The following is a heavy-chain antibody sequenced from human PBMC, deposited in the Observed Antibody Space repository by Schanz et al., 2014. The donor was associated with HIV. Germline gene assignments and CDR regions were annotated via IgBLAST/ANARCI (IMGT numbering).Heavy chain of an antibody. V-gene: IGHV3-30*18. J-gene: IGHJ4*02. D-gene: IGHD3-22*01. CDR2: ISYDGSNK. Sequence: VQLLESGGGLVLSGGPLRLSCAASGFTFSSYGMHWVRQAPGKGLEWVAVISYDGSNKYYADSVKGRFTISRDNSKSTLYLQMNSLRAEDTAVYYCAKDPYYYDSSGPIPGDYWGQGTLVTVSS. CDR3: AKDPYYYDSSGPIPGDY. CDR1: GFTFSSYG.